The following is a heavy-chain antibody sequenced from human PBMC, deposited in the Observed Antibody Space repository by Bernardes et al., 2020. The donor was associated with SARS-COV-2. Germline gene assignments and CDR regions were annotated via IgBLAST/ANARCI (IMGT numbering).Heavy chain of an antibody. D-gene: IGHD6-13*01. CDR1: GGTFSSYA. CDR3: AISGSSSWYWNWFDP. Sequence: SVKVSCKASGGTFSSYAVSWVRQAPGQGLEWMGGIIPMFGTANSAQKFQGRVTITADESTSTAYMDLSSLRSEDTAVYYCAISGSSSWYWNWFDPWGQGTLVTVSS. J-gene: IGHJ5*02. CDR2: IIPMFGTA. V-gene: IGHV1-69*13.